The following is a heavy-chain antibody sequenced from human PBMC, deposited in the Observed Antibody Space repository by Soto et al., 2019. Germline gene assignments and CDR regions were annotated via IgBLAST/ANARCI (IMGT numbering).Heavy chain of an antibody. CDR2: IDPSDSQT. J-gene: IGHJ4*02. V-gene: IGHV5-10-1*01. D-gene: IGHD3-22*01. CDR1: GYSFAGYW. Sequence: GESLKISCKGSGYSFAGYWITWVRQKPGKGLEWMGRIDPSDSQTYYSPSFRGHVTISVAKSITTVFLQWSSLRASDTAMYYCARQIYDSDTGPNFQYYFDSWGQGTPVTVSS. CDR3: ARQIYDSDTGPNFQYYFDS.